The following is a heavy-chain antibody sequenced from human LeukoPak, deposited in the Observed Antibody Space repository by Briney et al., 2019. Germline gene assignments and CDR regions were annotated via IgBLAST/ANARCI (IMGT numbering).Heavy chain of an antibody. CDR3: AKEWAYYYDSSGYSH. Sequence: GRSLRLSCAASGFTFSSYGMHWVRQAPGKGLEWVAVISYDGSNKYYADSVKGRFTISRDNSKNTLYLQMNSLRAEDTAVYYCAKEWAYYYDSSGYSHWGQGTLVTVSS. D-gene: IGHD3-22*01. CDR2: ISYDGSNK. CDR1: GFTFSSYG. V-gene: IGHV3-30*18. J-gene: IGHJ4*02.